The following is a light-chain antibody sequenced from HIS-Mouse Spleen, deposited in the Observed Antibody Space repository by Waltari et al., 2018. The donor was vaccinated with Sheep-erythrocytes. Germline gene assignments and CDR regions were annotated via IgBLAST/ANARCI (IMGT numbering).Light chain of an antibody. J-gene: IGLJ3*02. CDR3: SSYTSSSTWV. CDR1: SSDVGGYNY. CDR2: EVS. V-gene: IGLV2-14*01. Sequence: QPASVSGSPGQSITISCTGTSSDVGGYNYVSWYQQHPGKAPKLMIYEVSNRPSGVSNRFSGSQPGNTASLTISGLQAEDEADYYCSSYTSSSTWVFGGGTKLTVL.